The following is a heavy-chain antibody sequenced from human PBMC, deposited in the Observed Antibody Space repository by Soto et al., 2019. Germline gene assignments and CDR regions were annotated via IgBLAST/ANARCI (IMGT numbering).Heavy chain of an antibody. CDR3: ATGLKDAPNRPSFDS. CDR2: ILTLESHK. D-gene: IGHD2-2*01. CDR1: GFNFSDYY. J-gene: IGHJ4*02. V-gene: IGHV3-11*01. Sequence: GGSLRLSCSGSGFNFSDYYLNWIRHTPGKGLEWVSSILTLESHKYYAASVLGRFSISRDNARRSVFLQMNNLRVEDTAIYFCATGLKDAPNRPSFDSWGPGTAVTVSS.